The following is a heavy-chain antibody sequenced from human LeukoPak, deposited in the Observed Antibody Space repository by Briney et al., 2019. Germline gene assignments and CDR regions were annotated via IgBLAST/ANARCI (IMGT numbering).Heavy chain of an antibody. Sequence: SETLSLTCTVSGGSISSYYWSWIRQPPGRGLGWIGYIHYSGSTNYNPSLKSRVTISVDTSKNQFSLKVSSVTAADTAVYYCARGGWYINYWGQGTLVTVSS. D-gene: IGHD6-19*01. V-gene: IGHV4-59*01. CDR2: IHYSGST. CDR1: GGSISSYY. CDR3: ARGGWYINY. J-gene: IGHJ4*02.